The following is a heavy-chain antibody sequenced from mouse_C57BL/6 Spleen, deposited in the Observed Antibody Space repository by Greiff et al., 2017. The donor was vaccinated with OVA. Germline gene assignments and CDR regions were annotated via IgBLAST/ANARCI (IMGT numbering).Heavy chain of an antibody. CDR1: GFNIKDDY. D-gene: IGHD2-4*01. CDR3: TTSYYDYDY. J-gene: IGHJ2*01. CDR2: IDPENGDT. V-gene: IGHV14-4*01. Sequence: EVKLQESGAELVRPGASVKLSCTASGFNIKDDYMHWVKQRPEQGLEWIGWIDPENGDTEYASKFQGKATITADTSSNTAYLQLSSLTSEDTAVYYCTTSYYDYDYWGQGTTLTVSS.